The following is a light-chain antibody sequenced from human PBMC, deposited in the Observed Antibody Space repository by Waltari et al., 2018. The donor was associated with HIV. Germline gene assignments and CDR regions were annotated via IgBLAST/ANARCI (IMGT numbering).Light chain of an antibody. CDR1: SGSIASNF. CDR3: QSYDSNYVV. J-gene: IGLJ2*01. Sequence: FMLTQPHSVSESPGKTVTISCTRSSGSIASNFVQWYQQRPGSAPTTVIYEDDRRPSGVPDRFSGSIDRSSNSASLTISGLQTDDEADYYCQSYDSNYVVFGGGTKLTVL. CDR2: EDD. V-gene: IGLV6-57*04.